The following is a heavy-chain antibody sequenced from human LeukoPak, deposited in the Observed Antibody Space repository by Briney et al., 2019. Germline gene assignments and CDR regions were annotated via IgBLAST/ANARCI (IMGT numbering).Heavy chain of an antibody. CDR2: SNPSGVGT. J-gene: IGHJ4*02. V-gene: IGHV1-46*01. CDR3: AREEYGGYFDY. D-gene: IGHD2-21*01. Sequence: GASVKVSCKASGYIITTYYMHWVRQASGQGLEWMGVSNPSGVGTNYAQKFQGRVTMTRDTSTSTVYMELSSLRSEDTAVYYCAREEYGGYFDYWGQGTLVTVSS. CDR1: GYIITTYY.